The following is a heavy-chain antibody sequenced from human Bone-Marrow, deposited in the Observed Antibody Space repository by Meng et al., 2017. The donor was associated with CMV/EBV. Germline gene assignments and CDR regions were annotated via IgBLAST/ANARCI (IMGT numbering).Heavy chain of an antibody. CDR2: IWYDGSNK. CDR1: GFTFSSYG. Sequence: GESLKISCAASGFTFSSYGMHWVRQAPGKGLEWVAVIWYDGSNKYYADSVKGRFTISRDNSKNTLYLQMNSLRAEDTAVYYCARALYYYDSSAMGYYYGMDVWGQGTTVTVSS. J-gene: IGHJ6*02. V-gene: IGHV3-33*01. CDR3: ARALYYYDSSAMGYYYGMDV. D-gene: IGHD3-22*01.